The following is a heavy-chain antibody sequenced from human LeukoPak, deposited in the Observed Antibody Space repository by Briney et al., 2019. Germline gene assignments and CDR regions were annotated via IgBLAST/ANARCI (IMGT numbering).Heavy chain of an antibody. CDR3: ARGAEVGANYFDY. J-gene: IGHJ4*02. CDR2: FSITGTT. Sequence: SETLSLTCNVSGGSMNKYFWTWIRQPAGKGLEWIGRFSITGTTNYNPSLKSRVTMSVDTSKNQFSLKLSSVTAADTAVYYCARGAEVGANYFDYWGQGTLVTVSS. V-gene: IGHV4-4*07. CDR1: GGSMNKYF. D-gene: IGHD1-26*01.